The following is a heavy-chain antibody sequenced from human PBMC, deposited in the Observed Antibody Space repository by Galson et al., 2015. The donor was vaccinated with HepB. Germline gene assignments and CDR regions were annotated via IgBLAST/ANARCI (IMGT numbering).Heavy chain of an antibody. CDR3: TQSFDWSRYDAFDI. CDR2: IRSKANSYAT. J-gene: IGHJ3*02. V-gene: IGHV3-73*01. CDR1: GFTFSGSA. D-gene: IGHD3-9*01. Sequence: SLRLSCAASGFTFSGSAMHWVRQASGKGLEWVGRIRSKANSYATAYAASVKGRFTISRDDSKNTAYLQMNSLKTEDTAVYYCTQSFDWSRYDAFDIWGQGTMVTVSS.